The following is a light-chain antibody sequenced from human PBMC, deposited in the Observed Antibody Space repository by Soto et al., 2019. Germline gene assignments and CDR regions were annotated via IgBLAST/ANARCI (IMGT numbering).Light chain of an antibody. CDR1: QDINNY. CDR2: DAS. J-gene: IGKJ4*02. CDR3: QQYDSLPLT. V-gene: IGKV1-33*01. Sequence: QMTQSPSSLSASVGDRVTITCQASQDINNYLNWYQQKPGKAPKFLIYDASTLETGVPSRFIGSGSGTDFTCTIISLQPEDVATYYCQQYDSLPLTFGGGTKVEIK.